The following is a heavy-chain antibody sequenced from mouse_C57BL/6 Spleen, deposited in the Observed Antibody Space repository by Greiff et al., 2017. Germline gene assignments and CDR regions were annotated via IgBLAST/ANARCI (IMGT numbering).Heavy chain of an antibody. V-gene: IGHV1-82*01. CDR3: ADMVRAY. D-gene: IGHD2-2*01. Sequence: QVQLQQSGPELVKPGASVKISCKASGYAFSSSWMNWVKQRPGKGLEWIGRIYPGDGDTNYNGKFKGKATRTADKSSSTAYMQLSSLTSEDSAVYFCADMVRAYWGQGTLVTVSA. CDR1: GYAFSSSW. CDR2: IYPGDGDT. J-gene: IGHJ3*01.